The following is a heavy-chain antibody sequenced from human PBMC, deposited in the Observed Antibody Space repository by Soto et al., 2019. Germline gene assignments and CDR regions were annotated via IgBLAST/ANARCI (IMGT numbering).Heavy chain of an antibody. CDR1: GFTFSSYS. J-gene: IGHJ6*02. CDR3: ARNSVAWLRFRLSFMDV. CDR2: ISSSSSYI. D-gene: IGHD5-12*01. Sequence: GGSLRLSCAASGFTFSSYSMNWVRQAPGKGLEWVSSISSSSSYIYYADSVKGRFTISRDNSKNTLYLQMNSLRAEDTAVYYCARNSVAWLRFRLSFMDVWGQGTTVTVSS. V-gene: IGHV3-21*01.